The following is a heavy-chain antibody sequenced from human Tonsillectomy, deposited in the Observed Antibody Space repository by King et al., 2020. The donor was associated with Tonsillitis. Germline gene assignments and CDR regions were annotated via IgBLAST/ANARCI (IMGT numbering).Heavy chain of an antibody. CDR2: IYYSGST. V-gene: IGHV4-59*01. CDR3: ARDSSGWPDY. CDR1: GGSISSYY. J-gene: IGHJ4*02. Sequence: HVQLQESGPGLVKPSETLSLTCTVSGGSISSYYWSWIRQPPGKGLEWIGYIYYSGSTNYNPSLKSRVTISVDTSKNQFSLKLSSVTAVDTAVYYCARDSSGWPDYWGQGTLVTVSS. D-gene: IGHD6-19*01.